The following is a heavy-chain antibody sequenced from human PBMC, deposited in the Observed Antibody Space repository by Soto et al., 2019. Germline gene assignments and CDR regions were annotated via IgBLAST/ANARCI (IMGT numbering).Heavy chain of an antibody. Sequence: SETLSLTCTVSGGSISSSSYYWGWIRQPPGKELEWIGSIYYSGITNYNPSLKSRVTISVDTSKNQFSLKLSSVTAADTAVYYCARYKSNYYYGMDVWGQGTTVTVSS. CDR3: ARYKSNYYYGMDV. CDR2: IYYSGIT. V-gene: IGHV4-39*07. CDR1: GGSISSSSYY. J-gene: IGHJ6*02. D-gene: IGHD1-20*01.